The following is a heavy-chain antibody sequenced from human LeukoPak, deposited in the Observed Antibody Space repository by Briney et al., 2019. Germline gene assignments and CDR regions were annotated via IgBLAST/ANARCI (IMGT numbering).Heavy chain of an antibody. V-gene: IGHV3-30-3*01. CDR3: ARDSIVVVPAAMGH. CDR2: ISYDGSNK. D-gene: IGHD2-2*01. Sequence: GRSLRLSCAASGFTFSSYAMHWVRQAPGKGLEWVAVISYDGSNKYYADSVKGRFTISRDNSKNTLYLQMNSLRAEDTAVYYCARDSIVVVPAAMGHWGQGTLVTVSS. CDR1: GFTFSSYA. J-gene: IGHJ4*02.